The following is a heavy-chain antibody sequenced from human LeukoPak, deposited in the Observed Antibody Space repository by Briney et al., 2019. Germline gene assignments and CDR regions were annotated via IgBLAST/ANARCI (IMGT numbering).Heavy chain of an antibody. Sequence: GASVKVSCKASGGTFSSYAISWVRQAPGQGLEWMGGIIPIFGTANYAQKFQGRVTITTDESTSTAYMELSSLRSEDTAVYYCARDRGSTTLEGAFDIWGQGTMVTVSS. CDR2: IIPIFGTA. V-gene: IGHV1-69*05. D-gene: IGHD2-2*01. CDR3: ARDRGSTTLEGAFDI. CDR1: GGTFSSYA. J-gene: IGHJ3*02.